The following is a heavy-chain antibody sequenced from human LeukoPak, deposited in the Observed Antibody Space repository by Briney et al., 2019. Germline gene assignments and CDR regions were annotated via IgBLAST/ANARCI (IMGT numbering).Heavy chain of an antibody. CDR1: GGSISTYY. V-gene: IGHV4-59*08. D-gene: IGHD1-14*01. J-gene: IGHJ4*02. CDR2: IYYSGST. Sequence: PSETLSLTCTVSGGSISTYYWTWIRQSPGKGLEWIGCIYYSGSTNYNPSLKSRVTISVDTSKNQFSLDLNSVTAADTAVYYCARLISSTGNFDYWGQGTLVTVSS. CDR3: ARLISSTGNFDY.